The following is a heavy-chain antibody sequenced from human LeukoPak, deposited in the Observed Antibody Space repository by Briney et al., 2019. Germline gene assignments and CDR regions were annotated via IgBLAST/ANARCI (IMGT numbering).Heavy chain of an antibody. CDR2: ISAYNGNT. D-gene: IGHD2-2*02. CDR1: GGTFSSYA. CDR3: ARGYCSSTSCYTVDY. J-gene: IGHJ4*02. Sequence: ASVKVSCKASGGTFSSYAISWVRQAPGQGLEWMGWISAYNGNTNYAQKLQGRVTMTTDTSTSTAYMELRSLRSDDTAVYYCARGYCSSTSCYTVDYWGQGTLVTVSS. V-gene: IGHV1-18*01.